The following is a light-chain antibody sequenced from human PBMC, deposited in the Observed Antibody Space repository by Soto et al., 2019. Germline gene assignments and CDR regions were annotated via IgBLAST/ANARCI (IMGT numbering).Light chain of an antibody. J-gene: IGKJ1*01. CDR1: QSVSSN. CDR2: DAS. Sequence: EIVMTQSPATLSVSPGERATLSCRASQSVSSNLAWFQQKPGQAPRMVIYDASTRAAGIPARFGGSGSGTEFTLTISSLQSEDFAVYYCQQYHNWPRTFGQGTK. V-gene: IGKV3-15*01. CDR3: QQYHNWPRT.